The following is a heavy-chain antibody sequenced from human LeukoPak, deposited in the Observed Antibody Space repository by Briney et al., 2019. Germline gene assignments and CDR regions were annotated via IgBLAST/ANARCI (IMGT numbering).Heavy chain of an antibody. J-gene: IGHJ4*02. CDR1: GGSVSSSSYS. Sequence: SETLSLTCIVSGGSVSSSSYSWGWLRQPPGKGLEWIGSVYYNGNTYYNPSLKSRVTISVDTSRNQFSLKLSSVTAADTAVYYCARQYYYDILTGYNDYWGQGTLVTVSS. V-gene: IGHV4-39*01. D-gene: IGHD3-9*01. CDR3: ARQYYYDILTGYNDY. CDR2: VYYNGNT.